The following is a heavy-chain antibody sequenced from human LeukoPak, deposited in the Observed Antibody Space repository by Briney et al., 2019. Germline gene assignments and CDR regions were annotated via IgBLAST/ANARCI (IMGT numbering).Heavy chain of an antibody. V-gene: IGHV3-74*01. CDR1: GFTFSSNW. J-gene: IGHJ4*02. CDR3: ARGGPIDY. CDR2: INRDGSTT. Sequence: GGSLRLSCAASGFTFSSNWMYWVRQAPRKGLVWVSRINRDGSTTSYVDSVKGRFTISRDNAKSTLYLQMNSLRAEDTAVYYCARGGPIDYWGQGTLVTVSS.